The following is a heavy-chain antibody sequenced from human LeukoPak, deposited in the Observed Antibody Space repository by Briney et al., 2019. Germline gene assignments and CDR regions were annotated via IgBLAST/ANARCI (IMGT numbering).Heavy chain of an antibody. Sequence: GASVKVSCKSSGYMFTSHGIHWLRQAPGQGLEWMGWISAYNGNTNYAQKLQGRVTMTTDTSTSTAYMELRSLRSDDTAVYYCARDLAEDNWNFGLTDYYYYMDVWGKGTTVTVSS. CDR2: ISAYNGNT. V-gene: IGHV1-18*01. CDR3: ARDLAEDNWNFGLTDYYYYMDV. J-gene: IGHJ6*03. D-gene: IGHD1-7*01. CDR1: GYMFTSHG.